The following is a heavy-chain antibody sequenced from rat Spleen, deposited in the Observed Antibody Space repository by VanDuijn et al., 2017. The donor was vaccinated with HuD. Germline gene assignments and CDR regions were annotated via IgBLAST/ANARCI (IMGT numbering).Heavy chain of an antibody. CDR1: GFTFSDYY. J-gene: IGHJ2*01. V-gene: IGHV5-7*01. CDR2: ISFDGSGT. CDR3: ARHGYGGYSGSFAY. D-gene: IGHD1-11*01. Sequence: EVKLEESGGGLVQPGMSVKLSCSTSGFTFSDYYMAWVRQAPTKGLEWVATISFDGSGTYYRDSVKGRFTISRDNAESTLYLQMDSLRSEDTATYYCARHGYGGYSGSFAYWGQGVMVTVSS.